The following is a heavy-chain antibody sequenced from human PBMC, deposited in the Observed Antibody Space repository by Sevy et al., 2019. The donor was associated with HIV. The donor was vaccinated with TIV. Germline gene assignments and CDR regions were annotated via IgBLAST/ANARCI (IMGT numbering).Heavy chain of an antibody. CDR3: AKGGQWLVRDWFDP. CDR2: ISYDGSNK. Sequence: GGSLRLSCAASGFTFSSYGMHWVRQAPGKGLDWVTVISYDGSNKYYADSVKGRFTMSRDNSKNTLYLQMNSLRVEDTAVYYCAKGGQWLVRDWFDPWGQGTLVTVSS. J-gene: IGHJ5*02. D-gene: IGHD6-19*01. V-gene: IGHV3-30*18. CDR1: GFTFSSYG.